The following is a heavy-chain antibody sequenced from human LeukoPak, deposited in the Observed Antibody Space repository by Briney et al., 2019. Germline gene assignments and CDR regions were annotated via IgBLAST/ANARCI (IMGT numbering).Heavy chain of an antibody. CDR3: ARDDRVYYYYGMDV. CDR1: GFTFSTYA. Sequence: GGSLRLSCAASGFTFSTYAMNWVRQAPGKGLEWVSVISGSGGTTYYADSVKGRFTISRDNAKNSLYLQMNSLRAEDTAVYYCARDDRVYYYYGMDVWGQGTTVTVSS. D-gene: IGHD3-22*01. V-gene: IGHV3-23*01. CDR2: ISGSGGTT. J-gene: IGHJ6*02.